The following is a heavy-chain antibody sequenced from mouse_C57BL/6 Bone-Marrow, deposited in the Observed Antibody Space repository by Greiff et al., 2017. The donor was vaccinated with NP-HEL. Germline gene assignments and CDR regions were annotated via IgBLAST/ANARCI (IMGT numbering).Heavy chain of an antibody. CDR1: GYTFTSYW. CDR2: IDPSDSYT. V-gene: IGHV1-69*01. CDR3: ARSPYDYDDAMDY. J-gene: IGHJ4*01. D-gene: IGHD2-4*01. Sequence: VQLQQPGAELVMPGASVKLSCKASGYTFTSYWMHWVKQRPGQGLEWIGEIDPSDSYTNYTQKFKGKSTLTVDKSSSTAYMQLSSLTSEDSAVYYCARSPYDYDDAMDYWGQGTSVTVSS.